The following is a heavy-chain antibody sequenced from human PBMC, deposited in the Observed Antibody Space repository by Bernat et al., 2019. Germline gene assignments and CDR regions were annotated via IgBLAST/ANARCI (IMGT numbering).Heavy chain of an antibody. CDR3: AKAATVTTA. CDR1: GFTFSSYG. J-gene: IGHJ5*02. V-gene: IGHV3-30*18. CDR2: ISYDGSNK. D-gene: IGHD4-17*01. Sequence: QVQLVESGGGVVQPGRSLRLSCAASGFTFSSYGMHWVRQAPGKGLEWVAVISYDGSNKYYADPVECRFTISRDNSKNTLYLQMNSLRAEETDVYYCAKAATVTTAWGQGALVTVSS.